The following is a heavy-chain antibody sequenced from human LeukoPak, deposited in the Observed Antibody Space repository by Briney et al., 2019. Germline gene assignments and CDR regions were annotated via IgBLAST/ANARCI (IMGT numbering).Heavy chain of an antibody. D-gene: IGHD6-13*01. CDR2: INSAGSTT. V-gene: IGHV3-48*03. J-gene: IGHJ4*02. CDR1: GFTFSSYY. Sequence: QPGGSLRLSCVASGFTFSSYYMSWVRLAPGKGLEWVSYINSAGSTTFSADSVKGRFTISRDNAKNSLYLHMNSLRADDTAVYYCATLRRQLVDYWGQGALVTVSS. CDR3: ATLRRQLVDY.